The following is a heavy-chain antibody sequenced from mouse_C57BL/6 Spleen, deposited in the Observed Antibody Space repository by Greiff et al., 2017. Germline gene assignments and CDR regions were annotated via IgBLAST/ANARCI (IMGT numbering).Heavy chain of an antibody. CDR1: GYTFTSYW. J-gene: IGHJ4*01. Sequence: QVQLQQPGAELVRPGTSVKLSCKASGYTFTSYWMHWVKQRPGQGLEWIGVIDPSDSYTNYNQKFKGKATLTVVTSSSTAYMQLSSLTSADSAVYYCAGTYSNYAMDYWGQGTSVTVSS. CDR2: IDPSDSYT. V-gene: IGHV1-59*01. D-gene: IGHD2-5*01. CDR3: AGTYSNYAMDY.